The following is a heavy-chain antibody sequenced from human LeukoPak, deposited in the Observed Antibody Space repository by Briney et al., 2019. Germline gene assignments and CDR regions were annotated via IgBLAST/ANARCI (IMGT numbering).Heavy chain of an antibody. CDR2: ISSSSSTI. V-gene: IGHV3-48*04. D-gene: IGHD6-19*01. Sequence: GGSLRLSCADSGFTFSSYSMNWVRQAPGKGLEWVSYISSSSSTIYYADSVKGRFTISRDNAKNSLYLQMNSLRAEDTAVYYCARDQSSSGWYSFLFRYFDYWGQGTLVTVSS. J-gene: IGHJ4*02. CDR1: GFTFSSYS. CDR3: ARDQSSSGWYSFLFRYFDY.